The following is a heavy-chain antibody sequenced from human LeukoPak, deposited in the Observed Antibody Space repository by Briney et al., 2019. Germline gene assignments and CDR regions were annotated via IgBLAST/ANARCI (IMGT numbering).Heavy chain of an antibody. Sequence: GGSLRLFCAASGFTFSSYGMHWVRQAPGKGLEWVAVIWYDGSNKYYADSVKGRFTISRDNSKNTLYLQMNSLRAEDTAVYYCARAGGTYYDSSGYSTAFDYWGQGTLVTVSS. CDR2: IWYDGSNK. V-gene: IGHV3-33*01. CDR3: ARAGGTYYDSSGYSTAFDY. CDR1: GFTFSSYG. J-gene: IGHJ4*02. D-gene: IGHD3-22*01.